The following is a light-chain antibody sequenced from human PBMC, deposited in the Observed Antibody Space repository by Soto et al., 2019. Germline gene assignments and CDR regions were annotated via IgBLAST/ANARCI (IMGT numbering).Light chain of an antibody. CDR1: QSVSSSF. Sequence: EIVLTQSPGTLSLSPGERVILSCRASQSVSSSFLAWYQQKPGQAPRRLIYGASSRATGIPDRFSGSGSGTDFTLTISRLEPEDFAVYYCQQYTGSPWTFGQGTKVEIK. J-gene: IGKJ1*01. CDR2: GAS. V-gene: IGKV3-20*01. CDR3: QQYTGSPWT.